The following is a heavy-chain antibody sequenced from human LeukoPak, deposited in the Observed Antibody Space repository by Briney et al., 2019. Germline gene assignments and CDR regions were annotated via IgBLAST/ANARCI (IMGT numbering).Heavy chain of an antibody. CDR2: ISYDGSNK. V-gene: IGHV3-30*03. CDR3: ARDVTLLYGDGVFDY. CDR1: GFTFSSYG. J-gene: IGHJ4*02. D-gene: IGHD4-17*01. Sequence: PGGSLRLSCAASGFTFSSYGMSWVRQAPGKGLEWVAVISYDGSNKYYADSVKGRFTLSRDNSKNTLYLQMNSLRAEDTAVYYCARDVTLLYGDGVFDYWGQGTLVTVSS.